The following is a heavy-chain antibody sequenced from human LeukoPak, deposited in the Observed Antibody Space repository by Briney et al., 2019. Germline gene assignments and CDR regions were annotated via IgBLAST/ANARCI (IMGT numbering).Heavy chain of an antibody. D-gene: IGHD3-22*01. Sequence: ETLSLTCTVSGGSISSSSYYVSWVRQAPGKGLEWVSFIYSGGSTYYADSVEGRFTVSRDNSKNTLYLEMRSLRAEDTAVYYCARDRGYDSSGYYRDYFDYWGQGTPVTVSS. J-gene: IGHJ4*02. CDR1: GGSISSSSYY. V-gene: IGHV3-53*01. CDR3: ARDRGYDSSGYYRDYFDY. CDR2: IYSGGST.